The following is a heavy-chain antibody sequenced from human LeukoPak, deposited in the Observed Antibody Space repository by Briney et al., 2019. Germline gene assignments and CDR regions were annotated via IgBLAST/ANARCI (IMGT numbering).Heavy chain of an antibody. J-gene: IGHJ6*02. CDR1: GSSFTSYW. CDR3: ARQIKVAYYYYGMDV. Sequence: GESLKISCKGSGSSFTSYWIAWVRQLPGKGLEWMGIIYPGDSDTRYSPSFQGQVTISADKSISTAYLQWSSLKASDTAMYYCARQIKVAYYYYGMDVWGQGTTVTVSS. V-gene: IGHV5-51*01. CDR2: IYPGDSDT.